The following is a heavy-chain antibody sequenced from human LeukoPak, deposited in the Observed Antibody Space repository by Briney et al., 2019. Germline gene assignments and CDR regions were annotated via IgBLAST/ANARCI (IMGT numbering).Heavy chain of an antibody. V-gene: IGHV4-39*07. CDR2: IYSSGST. CDR3: VRDAYYYYYMDV. J-gene: IGHJ6*03. Sequence: SETLSLTCTVSGGSISSSNYYWGWIRQPPGKGLEWLGRIYSSGSTNYNPSLKSRVTMSVDTSKNQFSLKLSSVTAADTAVYYCVRDAYYYYYMDVWGKGTTVTISS. CDR1: GGSISSSNYY.